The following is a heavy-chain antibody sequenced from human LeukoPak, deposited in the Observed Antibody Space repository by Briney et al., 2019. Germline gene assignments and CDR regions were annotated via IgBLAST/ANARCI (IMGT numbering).Heavy chain of an antibody. D-gene: IGHD3-22*01. V-gene: IGHV3-30*18. CDR1: GFTFSSYG. Sequence: GGSLRLSCAASGFTFSSYGVHWVRQAPGERREWVAVISYDGGNKYYADSVKGRFTISRDNSKNTLYLQMNSLRAEDTAVYYCAKEKYYYDSSGYDYWGQGTLVTVSS. CDR3: AKEKYYYDSSGYDY. J-gene: IGHJ4*02. CDR2: ISYDGGNK.